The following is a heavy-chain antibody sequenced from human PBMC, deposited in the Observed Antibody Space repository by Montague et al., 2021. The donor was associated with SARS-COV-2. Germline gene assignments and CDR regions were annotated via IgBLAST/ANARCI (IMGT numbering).Heavy chain of an antibody. CDR3: ARGGYYEDTGYYSDYYYNMDV. CDR2: IYYSGGI. V-gene: IGHV4-59*11. J-gene: IGHJ6*02. CDR1: GGSMSDHY. Sequence: SETLSLTCTVSGGSMSDHYLSWIRQPPGKGLEWLAYIYYSGGINSNPSLKSRVSMSVDTSKNQVPLSLSSPTAPDTAVDYCARGGYYEDTGYYSDYYYNMDVWGQGTTVTVSS. D-gene: IGHD3-22*01.